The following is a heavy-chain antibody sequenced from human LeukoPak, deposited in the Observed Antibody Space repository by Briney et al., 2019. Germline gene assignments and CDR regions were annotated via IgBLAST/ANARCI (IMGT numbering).Heavy chain of an antibody. V-gene: IGHV4-34*01. D-gene: IGHD6-6*01. CDR2: INHSGST. CDR1: GGSFSGYY. CDR3: GRVRAGSSSPSVRDAFDI. J-gene: IGHJ3*02. Sequence: SETLSLTCAVYGGSFSGYYWSWIRQPPGKGLEWIGEINHSGSTNFNPSLKSRVTISVDTSKNQFSLKLSSVTAADTAVYYCGRVRAGSSSPSVRDAFDIWGQGTMVTVSS.